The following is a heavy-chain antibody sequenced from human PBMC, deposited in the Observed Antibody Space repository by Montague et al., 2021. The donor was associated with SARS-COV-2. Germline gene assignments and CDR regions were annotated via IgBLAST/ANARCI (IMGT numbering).Heavy chain of an antibody. J-gene: IGHJ4*02. CDR1: GGSVSSGGCY. Sequence: SETLSLTCTVSGGSVSSGGCYWSWIRQPPGKGLEWIGYIYYSGSTNYNPSLKSRVTISLDTSKNQFSLKLTSVTAADTAVYYCARVSLAAAATRSDYWGQGTLVTVSS. CDR2: IYYSGST. D-gene: IGHD6-13*01. CDR3: ARVSLAAAATRSDY. V-gene: IGHV4-61*08.